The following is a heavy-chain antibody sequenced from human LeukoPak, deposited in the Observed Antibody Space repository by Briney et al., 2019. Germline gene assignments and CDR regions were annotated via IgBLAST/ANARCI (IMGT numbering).Heavy chain of an antibody. CDR3: AKELEVPAAMWRRDYYYYMDV. Sequence: GGSLRLSCAASGFTFSSYWMHWVRQAPGKGLEWVAFIRYDGSNKYYADSVKGRFTISRDNSKNTLYLQMNSLRAEDTAVYYCAKELEVPAAMWRRDYYYYMDVWGKGTTVTVSS. V-gene: IGHV3-30*02. CDR2: IRYDGSNK. D-gene: IGHD2-2*01. J-gene: IGHJ6*03. CDR1: GFTFSSYW.